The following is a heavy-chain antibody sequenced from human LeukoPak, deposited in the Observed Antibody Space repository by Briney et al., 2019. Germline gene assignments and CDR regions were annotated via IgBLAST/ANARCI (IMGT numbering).Heavy chain of an antibody. CDR1: GGSISSYY. Sequence: SETLSLTCTVSGGSISSYYWSWIRQPPGKGLEWIGYIYYSGSTNYNPSLKSRVTISVDTSKNQFSLKLSSVTAADTAVYYCARHARVHRLGVDYWGQGTLVTVSS. CDR3: ARHARVHRLGVDY. CDR2: IYYSGST. D-gene: IGHD3-10*01. V-gene: IGHV4-59*08. J-gene: IGHJ4*02.